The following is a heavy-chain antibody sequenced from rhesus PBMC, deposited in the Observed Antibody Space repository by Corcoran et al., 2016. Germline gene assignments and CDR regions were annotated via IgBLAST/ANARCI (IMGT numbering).Heavy chain of an antibody. CDR3: ARREYSSWSGYYGLDS. J-gene: IGHJ6*01. D-gene: IGHD6-13*01. CDR2: INGSGGSN. Sequence: QVQLQESGPGLVKPSETLSLTCAVSGGSISGYYYWCWIRQPPGKGLEWIGSINGSGGSNYLNPSLKSRVTLSVDTSENQFSLKLSSVTAADTAVYYCARREYSSWSGYYGLDSWGQGVVVTVSS. V-gene: IGHV4S14*01. CDR1: GGSISGYYY.